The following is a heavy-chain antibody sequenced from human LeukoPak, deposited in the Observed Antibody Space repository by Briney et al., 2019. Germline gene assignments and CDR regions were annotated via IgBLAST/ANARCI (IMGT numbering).Heavy chain of an antibody. CDR3: ARAVAARNDAFDI. D-gene: IGHD6-19*01. CDR1: GFTFTSHW. J-gene: IGHJ3*02. CDR2: IKHDGSDK. Sequence: GGSLRLSCAASGFTFTSHWMSWVRQAPGKGLEWVANIKHDGSDKYYVDSVKGRFTISRDNAKNSLYLQMNSLRAEDTAVYYCARAVAARNDAFDIWGQGTMVTVSS. V-gene: IGHV3-7*01.